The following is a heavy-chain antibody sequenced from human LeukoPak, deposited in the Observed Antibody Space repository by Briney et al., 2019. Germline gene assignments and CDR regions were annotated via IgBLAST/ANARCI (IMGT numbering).Heavy chain of an antibody. CDR2: INSRSGNI. V-gene: IGHV3-21*06. Sequence: GGSLRLSCEVSGFTFSRHAMVWVRQAPGKGLEWVSAINSRSGNIVYADSVQGRFTIFRDNAKSSVYLQMDSLSTEDTAIYYCASQYYDIGAYSGYWGQGTLVTVSS. CDR1: GFTFSRHA. J-gene: IGHJ4*02. D-gene: IGHD3-22*01. CDR3: ASQYYDIGAYSGY.